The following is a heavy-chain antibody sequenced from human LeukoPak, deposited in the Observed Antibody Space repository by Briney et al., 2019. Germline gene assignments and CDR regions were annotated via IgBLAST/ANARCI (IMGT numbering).Heavy chain of an antibody. CDR3: ARAVGGDEDY. CDR1: GFTFSSYA. J-gene: IGHJ4*02. V-gene: IGHV3-30-3*01. Sequence: GRSLRLSCAASGFTFSSYAMHWVRQAPGKGLEWVAVISYDGSNKYYADSVKGRFTISRDNSKNTLYLQMNSLRAEDTAVYYCARAVGGDEDYWGQGTLVTVSS. CDR2: ISYDGSNK. D-gene: IGHD2-21*01.